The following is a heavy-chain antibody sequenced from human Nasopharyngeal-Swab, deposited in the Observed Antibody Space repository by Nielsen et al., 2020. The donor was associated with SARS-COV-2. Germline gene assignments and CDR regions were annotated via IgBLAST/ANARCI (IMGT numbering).Heavy chain of an antibody. J-gene: IGHJ5*02. CDR2: IFHSGST. D-gene: IGHD3-16*01. Sequence: SETLSLTCTVSGGSISSYYWSWIRQPPGKGLEWIGYIFHSGSTNYNPSLKSRVTISVDTSKNQFSLKLSSVTAADTAVYYCARAPLRFWFDPWGQGTLVTVSS. CDR1: GGSISSYY. V-gene: IGHV4-59*01. CDR3: ARAPLRFWFDP.